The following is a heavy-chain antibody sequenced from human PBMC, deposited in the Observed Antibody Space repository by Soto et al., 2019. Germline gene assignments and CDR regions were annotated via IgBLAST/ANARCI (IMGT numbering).Heavy chain of an antibody. CDR1: GYTFTSFD. CDR3: ARNLGATPWFDP. V-gene: IGHV1-8*01. J-gene: IGHJ5*02. D-gene: IGHD1-26*01. Sequence: GASVKVSCKASGYTFTSFDINWVRRAAGQGLEWMGWLNPGRGVTGYAQKFQGRLSLTASTSISTAYMELSGPTSDDTAIYYCARNLGATPWFDPWGQGTLVTVS. CDR2: LNPGRGVT.